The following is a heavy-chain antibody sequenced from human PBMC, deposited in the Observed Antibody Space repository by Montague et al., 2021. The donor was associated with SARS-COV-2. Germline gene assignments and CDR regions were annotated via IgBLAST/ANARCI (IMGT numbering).Heavy chain of an antibody. CDR1: GDSVSSNSAT. Sequence: CAISGDSVSSNSATWNWIRQSPSRGLELLGRTYYRSMWRSDYAXXXKSRIAINPDTSKNQFSLQLSSVTPEDTALYYCVRGIEAAGSYDYWGQGTLVTVSS. CDR3: VRGIEAAGSYDY. CDR2: TYYRSMWRS. D-gene: IGHD6-13*01. V-gene: IGHV6-1*01. J-gene: IGHJ4*02.